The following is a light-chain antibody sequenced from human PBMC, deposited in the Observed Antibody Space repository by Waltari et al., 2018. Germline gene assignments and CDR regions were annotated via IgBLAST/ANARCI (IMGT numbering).Light chain of an antibody. Sequence: EVVLTQSPGTLSLSPGERATHYCRASQSVGRYLAWYQQKPGRAPRLLIYRASSRATGIPDRFSGVGSGTDFSLTISRLEAEDFAVYYCQKYDRLPATFGQGTKVEIK. CDR2: RAS. V-gene: IGKV3-20*01. CDR3: QKYDRLPAT. J-gene: IGKJ1*01. CDR1: QSVGRY.